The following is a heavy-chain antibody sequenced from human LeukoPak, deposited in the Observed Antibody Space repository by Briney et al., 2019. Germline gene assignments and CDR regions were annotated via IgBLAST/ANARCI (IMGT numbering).Heavy chain of an antibody. CDR1: GGSISSYY. CDR3: ASTPKTAMVTVYFDY. J-gene: IGHJ4*02. V-gene: IGHV4-59*08. Sequence: SETLSLTCTVSGGSISSYYWSWIRQPPGQGLEWIGYIYYSGSTNYNPSLKSRVTISVDTSKNQFSLRLSSVTAADTAVYYCASTPKTAMVTVYFDYWGQGTLVTVSS. CDR2: IYYSGST. D-gene: IGHD5-18*01.